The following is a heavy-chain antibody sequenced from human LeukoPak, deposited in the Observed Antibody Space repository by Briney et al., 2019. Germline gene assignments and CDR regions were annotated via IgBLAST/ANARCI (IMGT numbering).Heavy chain of an antibody. V-gene: IGHV5-51*01. CDR3: ARAYQTITVAGSFSFYFDY. CDR1: GYSFISYW. CDR2: IYPGDSDT. J-gene: IGHJ4*02. Sequence: GESLKTSCKGSGYSFISYWIGWVRQMPGKGLEWMGIIYPGDSDTRYSPSFQGQVTISADKSISTAYLQWSSLKASDTAMYYCARAYQTITVAGSFSFYFDYWGQGTLVTVSS. D-gene: IGHD6-19*01.